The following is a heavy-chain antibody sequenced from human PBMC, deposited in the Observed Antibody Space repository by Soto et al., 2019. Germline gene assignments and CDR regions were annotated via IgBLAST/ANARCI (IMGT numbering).Heavy chain of an antibody. Sequence: GGSLRLSCAATGFMFGTYWMSWVRQAPGKGLEWVANIEHGGNGKYYADSVKGRFTVSRDNVKNFLHLQMSSLRGDDTGVYFCVRATLSWGHYYFRGLDVWGQGTTVTVSS. D-gene: IGHD3-22*01. CDR1: GFMFGTYW. CDR2: IEHGGNGK. V-gene: IGHV3-7*01. CDR3: VRATLSWGHYYFRGLDV. J-gene: IGHJ6*02.